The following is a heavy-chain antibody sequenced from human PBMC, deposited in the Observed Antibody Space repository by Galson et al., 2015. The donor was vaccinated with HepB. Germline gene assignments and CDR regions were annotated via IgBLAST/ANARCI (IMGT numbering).Heavy chain of an antibody. CDR3: ARVTYSDASDI. D-gene: IGHD1-20*01. CDR1: GFTFSSYA. J-gene: IGHJ3*02. V-gene: IGHV3-30-3*01. Sequence: SLRLSCAASGFTFSSYAMHWVRQAPGKGLEWVAVISYDGSNKYYADSVKGRFTISRDNSKNTLYLQMNSLRAEDTAVYYCARVTYSDASDIWGQGTMVTVSS. CDR2: ISYDGSNK.